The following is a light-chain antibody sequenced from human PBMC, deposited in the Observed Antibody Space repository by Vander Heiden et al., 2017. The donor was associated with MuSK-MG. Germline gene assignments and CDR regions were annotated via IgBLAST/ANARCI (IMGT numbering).Light chain of an antibody. V-gene: IGLV1-40*01. CDR1: SSNIGAGYD. CDR3: QSYDSSLSGSV. Sequence: QSVLTQPPSVSGAPGPRVPISCTGSSSNIGAGYDVHWYQQRPGTAPKLLIYGNSNRPSGVPDRFSGSKSGTSASLAITGLQAEDEADYYCQSYDSSLSGSVFGGGTKLTVL. CDR2: GNS. J-gene: IGLJ3*02.